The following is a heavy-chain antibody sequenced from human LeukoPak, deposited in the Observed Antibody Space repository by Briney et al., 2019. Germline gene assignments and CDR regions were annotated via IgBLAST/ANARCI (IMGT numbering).Heavy chain of an antibody. Sequence: PSETLSLTCTVSGGSISSGDYYWSWIRQPPGKGLEWIGYIYFSGSTYYNPSLKSRVTISVDTSKNQFSLKLSSVTAADTAVYYCARGGFDWFVVPLPVDWGQGTLVTVSS. CDR2: IYFSGST. V-gene: IGHV4-30-4*02. CDR1: GGSISSGDYY. CDR3: ARGGFDWFVVPLPVD. D-gene: IGHD3-9*01. J-gene: IGHJ4*02.